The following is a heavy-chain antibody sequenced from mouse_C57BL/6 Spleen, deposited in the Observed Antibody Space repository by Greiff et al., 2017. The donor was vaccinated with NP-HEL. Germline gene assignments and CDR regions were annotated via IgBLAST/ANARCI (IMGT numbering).Heavy chain of an antibody. J-gene: IGHJ3*01. CDR2: IYPGSGST. V-gene: IGHV1-55*01. Sequence: QVQLKQSGAELVKPGASVKMSCKASGYTFTSYWITWVKQRPGQGLEWIGDIYPGSGSTNYNEKFKSKATLTVDTSSSTAYMQLSSLTSEDSAVYYCASPYYYGSSYGGFAYWGQGTLVTVSA. CDR3: ASPYYYGSSYGGFAY. D-gene: IGHD1-1*01. CDR1: GYTFTSYW.